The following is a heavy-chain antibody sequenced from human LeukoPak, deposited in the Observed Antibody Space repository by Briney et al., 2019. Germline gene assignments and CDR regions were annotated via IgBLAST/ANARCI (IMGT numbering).Heavy chain of an antibody. Sequence: GESLKISCKASGYSFTSNWIVWVRQMPGKGLEWMGIIYPGDSDTRYSPSFQGQVTISVNKSITTAYLQWSSLKASDTAMYFCARPAASTAPYFDYWGQGTLVTVPS. CDR2: IYPGDSDT. CDR3: ARPAASTAPYFDY. D-gene: IGHD6-25*01. CDR1: GYSFTSNW. V-gene: IGHV5-51*01. J-gene: IGHJ4*02.